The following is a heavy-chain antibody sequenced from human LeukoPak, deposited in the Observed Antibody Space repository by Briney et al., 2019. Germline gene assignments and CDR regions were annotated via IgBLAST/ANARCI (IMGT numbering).Heavy chain of an antibody. D-gene: IGHD2-2*01. V-gene: IGHV3-23*01. CDR2: ISGSGGST. CDR3: AKGRYQLLSLYFFDY. CDR1: GFTFSSYG. J-gene: IGHJ4*02. Sequence: GGSLRLSCAASGFTFSSYGMSWVRQAPGKGLEWVSVISGSGGSTYYADSVKGRFTISRDNSKNTLYLQMNSLRAEDTAVFYCAKGRYQLLSLYFFDYWGQGTLVTVSS.